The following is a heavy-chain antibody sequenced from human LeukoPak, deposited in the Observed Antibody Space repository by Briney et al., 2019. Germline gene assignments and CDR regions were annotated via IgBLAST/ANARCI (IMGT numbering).Heavy chain of an antibody. CDR1: GFTFSSYW. Sequence: PGGSLRLSCAASGFTFSSYWMSWVRQAPGKGLEWVANIKQDGSEKYYVDSVKGRFTISRDNAKNSLYLQMNSLRAEDTAVYYCAREPPPTKWFGELKDAFDIWGQGTMVTVSS. CDR2: IKQDGSEK. CDR3: AREPPPTKWFGELKDAFDI. V-gene: IGHV3-7*01. D-gene: IGHD3-10*01. J-gene: IGHJ3*02.